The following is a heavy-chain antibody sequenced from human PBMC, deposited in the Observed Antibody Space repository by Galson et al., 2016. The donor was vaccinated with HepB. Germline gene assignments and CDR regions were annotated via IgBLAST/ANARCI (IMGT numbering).Heavy chain of an antibody. CDR3: SRDPQGGYMDY. V-gene: IGHV3-30*04. Sequence: SLRLSCAASGFIFSTYAMHWVRQAPGKGLEWVAILSYDGGYRYYADSVKGRFTISRDNSKNTLFLHMSSLRPEDLAVYYCSRDPQGGYMDYWGLGTLVTVSS. J-gene: IGHJ4*01. D-gene: IGHD2-15*01. CDR2: LSYDGGYR. CDR1: GFIFSTYA.